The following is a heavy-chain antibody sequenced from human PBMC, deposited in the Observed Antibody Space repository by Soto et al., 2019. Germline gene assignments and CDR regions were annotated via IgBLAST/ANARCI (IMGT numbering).Heavy chain of an antibody. CDR3: ERELFFFSRRRYRYYCSYYMEV. V-gene: IGHV4-34*01. J-gene: IGHJ6*03. Sequence: SETLSLTCAVYGGSFSGYYWSWIRQPPGKGLEWIGEINHSGSTNYNPSLKSRVTISVDTSKNQFSLKLSSVTAADTAVYYCERELFFFSRRRYRYYCSYYMEVWGKGTTVTVSS. CDR2: INHSGST. CDR1: GGSFSGYY. D-gene: IGHD1-1*01.